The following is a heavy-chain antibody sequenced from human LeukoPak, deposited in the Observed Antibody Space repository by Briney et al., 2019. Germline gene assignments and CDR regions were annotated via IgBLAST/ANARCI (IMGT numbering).Heavy chain of an antibody. Sequence: GASVKVSCKASGFTFTSSAVQWVRQARGQRLEWIGWIVVGSGNTNYAQKFQERVTITRDMSTSTAYMELSSLRSGDTAVYSCGEDAHYYDISVYFAEYFQHWGEGTLFTVSS. CDR3: GEDAHYYDISVYFAEYFQH. V-gene: IGHV1-58*01. CDR1: GFTFTSSA. CDR2: IVVGSGNT. J-gene: IGHJ1*01. D-gene: IGHD3-22*01.